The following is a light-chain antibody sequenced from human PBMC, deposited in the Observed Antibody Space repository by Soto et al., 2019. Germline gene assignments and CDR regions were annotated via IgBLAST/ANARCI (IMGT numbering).Light chain of an antibody. CDR1: QSVSSSY. CDR2: GAS. V-gene: IGKV3-20*01. CDR3: QQYGSSGT. Sequence: IVLTQSPGTLSLSPGERATLSCRASQSVSSSYIAWYQQRPGQAPRLLIYGASNRVSGIPDRFSGSGSGTDFTLTISRLEPEDFAVYYCQQYGSSGTFGQGTKVDIK. J-gene: IGKJ1*01.